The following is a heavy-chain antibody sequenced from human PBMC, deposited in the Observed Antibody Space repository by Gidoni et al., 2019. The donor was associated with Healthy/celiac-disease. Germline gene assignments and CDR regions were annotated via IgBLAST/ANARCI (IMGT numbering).Heavy chain of an antibody. D-gene: IGHD3-9*01. CDR2: ISWNSGSI. CDR1: GFTFDDYA. J-gene: IGHJ6*02. CDR3: AKGLVTIFYGMDV. Sequence: EVQLVESGGGLVQPGRSLRLSCAASGFTFDDYAMHWVRQAPGKGLEWVSGISWNSGSIGYADSVKGRFTISRDNAKNSLYLQMNSLRAEDTALYYRAKGLVTIFYGMDVWGQGTTVTVSS. V-gene: IGHV3-9*01.